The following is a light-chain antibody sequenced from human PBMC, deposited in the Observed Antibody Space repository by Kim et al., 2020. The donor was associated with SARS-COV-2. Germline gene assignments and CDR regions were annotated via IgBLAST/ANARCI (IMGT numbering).Light chain of an antibody. CDR1: QGVSNY. V-gene: IGKV3-11*01. CDR3: QQRGS. Sequence: LSLSPGDTATLSGRASQGVSNYLAWYQQKPGQAPRLLIYEASKRAAGIPARFSGSGSGTDFTLTISRLEPGDSAVYFCQQRGSFGQGTRLEIK. CDR2: EAS. J-gene: IGKJ5*01.